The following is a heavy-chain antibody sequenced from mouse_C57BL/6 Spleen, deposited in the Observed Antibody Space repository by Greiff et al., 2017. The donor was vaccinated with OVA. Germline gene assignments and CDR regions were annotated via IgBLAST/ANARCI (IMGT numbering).Heavy chain of an antibody. V-gene: IGHV1-18*01. CDR3: ARGGYGSTYFDY. Sequence: EVKLQESGPELVKPGASVKIPCKASGYTFTDYNMDWVKQSHGKSLEWIGDINPNNGGTIYNQKFKGKATLTVDKSSSTAYMELRSLTSEDTAVYYCARGGYGSTYFDYWGQGTTLTVSS. CDR2: INPNNGGT. J-gene: IGHJ2*01. CDR1: GYTFTDYN. D-gene: IGHD1-1*01.